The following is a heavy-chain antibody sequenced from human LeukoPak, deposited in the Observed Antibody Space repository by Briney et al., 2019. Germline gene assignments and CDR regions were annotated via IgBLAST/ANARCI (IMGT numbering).Heavy chain of an antibody. D-gene: IGHD3-22*01. CDR3: ARVYYDSSGYYYAVDI. V-gene: IGHV3-48*02. CDR2: ITSSGSLT. J-gene: IGHJ3*02. CDR1: GFTFNSYN. Sequence: GGSLRLSCVASGFTFNSYNMYWVRHAPGKGLEWVSYITSSGSLTYSADSVKGRFIVSRDNAKNSLYLQLNSLRDEDTAVYYCARVYYDSSGYYYAVDIWGQGTMVTVSS.